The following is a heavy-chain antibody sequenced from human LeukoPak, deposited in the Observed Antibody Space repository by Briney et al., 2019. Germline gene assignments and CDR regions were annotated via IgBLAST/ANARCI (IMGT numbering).Heavy chain of an antibody. CDR3: ARGDCSGGSCYFDY. CDR2: IYSGGST. J-gene: IGHJ4*02. Sequence: GGSLRLSCAASGFTVSSNYMSWVRQAPGEGLEWVSVIYSGGSTYYADSVKGRFTFSRDNSKNTLYLQMNSLRAEDTGVYYCARGDCSGGSCYFDYWGQGTLVTVSS. V-gene: IGHV3-53*01. D-gene: IGHD2-15*01. CDR1: GFTVSSNY.